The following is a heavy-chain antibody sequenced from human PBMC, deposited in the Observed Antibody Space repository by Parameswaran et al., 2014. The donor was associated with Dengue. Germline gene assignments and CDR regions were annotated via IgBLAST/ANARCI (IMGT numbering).Heavy chain of an antibody. V-gene: IGHV2-5*02. D-gene: IGHD6-6*01. Sequence: WIRQPPGKALEWLSLIYWDDDKRYSPSLKSRLTITKDTSKNQVVLTMTNMDPVDTATYYCAHTSQLVMMDYWGQGTLVTVSS. CDR3: AHTSQLVMMDY. CDR2: IYWDDDK. J-gene: IGHJ4*02.